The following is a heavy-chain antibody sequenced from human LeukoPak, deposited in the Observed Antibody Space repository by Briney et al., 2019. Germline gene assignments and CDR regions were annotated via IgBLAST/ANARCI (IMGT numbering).Heavy chain of an antibody. J-gene: IGHJ4*02. V-gene: IGHV3-48*03. D-gene: IGHD3-22*01. CDR3: ASVIAYGGY. CDR1: GFXFSSYE. Sequence: PGGSLRLSCAASGFXFSSYEINWVRQAPGKGLEWVSYISSSGGTVYYADSVKGRFTISRDNAKNSLYLQMNSLRAEDTAVYYCASVIAYGGYWGQGTLVTVSS. CDR2: ISSSGGTV.